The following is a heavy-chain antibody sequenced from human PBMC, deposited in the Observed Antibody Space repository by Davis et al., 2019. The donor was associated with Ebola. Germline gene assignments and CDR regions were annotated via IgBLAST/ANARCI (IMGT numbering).Heavy chain of an antibody. CDR3: AKDHRFIVAAVTGLDY. V-gene: IGHV3-30*18. Sequence: GESLKISCAASGFTVTTYEMNWVRQAPGKGLEWVAVISYDGRNKLYADSVKGRFTISRDNSKNTVYLQMDSLIAEDTAVYFCAKDHRFIVAAVTGLDYWGQGTPVTVSS. J-gene: IGHJ4*02. D-gene: IGHD5-12*01. CDR2: ISYDGRNK. CDR1: GFTVTTYE.